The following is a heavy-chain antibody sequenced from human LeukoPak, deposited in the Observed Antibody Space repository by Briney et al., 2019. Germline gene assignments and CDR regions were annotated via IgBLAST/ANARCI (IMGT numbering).Heavy chain of an antibody. CDR2: INEGGNVK. Sequence: GGSLRLSCAASGFTFTTYWMSWVRQLPGKGLEWVANINEGGNVKFYVDSVKGRFTISRDNTKISLYLQMYSLRAEDTAVYYCARVGKNGWDFDHWGQGTLVTVSS. J-gene: IGHJ4*02. V-gene: IGHV3-7*01. D-gene: IGHD6-19*01. CDR1: GFTFTTYW. CDR3: ARVGKNGWDFDH.